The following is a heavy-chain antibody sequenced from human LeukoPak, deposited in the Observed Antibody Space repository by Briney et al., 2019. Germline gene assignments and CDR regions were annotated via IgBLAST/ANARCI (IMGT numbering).Heavy chain of an antibody. V-gene: IGHV3-33*01. D-gene: IGHD6-13*01. J-gene: IGHJ4*02. CDR1: GFTFSRYG. CDR3: VIAAAEVDY. CDR2: IWYDGSNK. Sequence: PGRSLRLSCAASGFTFSRYGMHWVRQAPGKGLEWVAVIWYDGSNKYYADSVKGRFTISRDNSKNTLYLQMNSLRAEDTAVYYCVIAAAEVDYWGQGTLVTVSS.